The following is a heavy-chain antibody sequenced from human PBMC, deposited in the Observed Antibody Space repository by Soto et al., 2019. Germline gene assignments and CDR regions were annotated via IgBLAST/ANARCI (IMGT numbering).Heavy chain of an antibody. CDR3: ARQTTIFGVVIAMDV. V-gene: IGHV4-31*03. CDR2: IYYSGST. D-gene: IGHD3-3*01. CDR1: GGSISSGGYY. Sequence: SETLSLTCTVSGGSISSGGYYWSWIRQHPGKGLEWIGYIYYSGSTYYNPSLKSRVTISVDTSKNQFSLKLSSVTAADTAVYYCARQTTIFGVVIAMDVWGKGTTVTVSS. J-gene: IGHJ6*03.